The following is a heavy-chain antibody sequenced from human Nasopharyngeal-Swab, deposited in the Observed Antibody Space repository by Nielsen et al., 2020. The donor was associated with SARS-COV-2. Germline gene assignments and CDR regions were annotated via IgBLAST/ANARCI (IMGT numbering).Heavy chain of an antibody. Sequence: GESLKISCAASGFTFDDYGMSWVRQAPGKGLEWVSGIYWNGGSTGYADSVKGRFTISRDNAKNSLYLQMNSLRAEDTALYHCARDKPRGGPDAFDIWGQGTVVTVSS. CDR1: GFTFDDYG. V-gene: IGHV3-20*01. CDR3: ARDKPRGGPDAFDI. D-gene: IGHD2-15*01. J-gene: IGHJ3*02. CDR2: IYWNGGST.